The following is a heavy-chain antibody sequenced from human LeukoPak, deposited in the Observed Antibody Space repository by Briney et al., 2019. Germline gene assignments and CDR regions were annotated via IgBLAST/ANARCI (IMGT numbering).Heavy chain of an antibody. Sequence: ASVKVSCEASGYTLTSYGISWVRQAPGQGLEWMGWSSAYNGNTNYAQKLQGRVTMTTDTSTSTAYMEQRSLRSDDTAVYYCARDFGYDYVWGSYRYTASFDYWGQGTLVTVSS. CDR3: ARDFGYDYVWGSYRYTASFDY. CDR1: GYTLTSYG. D-gene: IGHD3-16*02. CDR2: SSAYNGNT. J-gene: IGHJ4*02. V-gene: IGHV1-18*01.